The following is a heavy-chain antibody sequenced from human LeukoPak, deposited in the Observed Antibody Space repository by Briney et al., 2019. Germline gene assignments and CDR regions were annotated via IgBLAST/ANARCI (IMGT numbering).Heavy chain of an antibody. V-gene: IGHV3-23*01. CDR3: AKSLCGSLTRCAKNHYYYMDV. Sequence: GGSLRLSCAASGFTSSNYAMSWVRQAPGKGLEWVSGITDSGGNTYYADSVKGRFTVSRDNSKNTLYLQINGLRADDTAVYYCAKSLCGSLTRCAKNHYYYMDVWGKGTTVTVSS. CDR2: ITDSGGNT. J-gene: IGHJ6*03. CDR1: GFTSSNYA. D-gene: IGHD2-2*01.